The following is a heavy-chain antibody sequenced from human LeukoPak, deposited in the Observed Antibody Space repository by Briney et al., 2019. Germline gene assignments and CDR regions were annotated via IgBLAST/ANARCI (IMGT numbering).Heavy chain of an antibody. CDR1: GYSFTSYW. J-gene: IGHJ3*02. CDR2: IYPGDSHT. D-gene: IGHD3-10*01. V-gene: IGHV5-51*01. Sequence: HGESLQISCQGSGYSFTSYWIGWVRPLPGKGLEWMGIIYPGDSHTRYSPSFQGQVTISADKSINTAYLQWSSLKASDTAMYYCARSLLSGSYYMDAFDIWGQGTMVTVSS. CDR3: ARSLLSGSYYMDAFDI.